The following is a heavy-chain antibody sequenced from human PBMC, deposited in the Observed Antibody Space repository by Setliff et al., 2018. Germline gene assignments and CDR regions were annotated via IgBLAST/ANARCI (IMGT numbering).Heavy chain of an antibody. Sequence: SETLSLTCTVSGGSISSSSYYWGWIRQPPGKGLEWIGNINYSGSTYYNPSLKSRVTISVDTSKNQFSLKLSSVTAADTAVYYCARDNWAAAGIFDYWGQGTLVTVSS. CDR3: ARDNWAAAGIFDY. CDR1: GGSISSSSYY. J-gene: IGHJ4*02. D-gene: IGHD6-13*01. V-gene: IGHV4-39*07. CDR2: INYSGST.